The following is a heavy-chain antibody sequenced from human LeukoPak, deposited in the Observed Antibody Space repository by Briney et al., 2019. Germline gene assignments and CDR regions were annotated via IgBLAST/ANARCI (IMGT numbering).Heavy chain of an antibody. CDR2: IWYDGSNK. V-gene: IGHV3-33*01. CDR3: ARERSDYYGSGTYYYYYGMDV. Sequence: GGSLRLSCAASGFTFSSYGMHWVRQAPGKGLEWVAVIWYDGSNKYYADSLKVRFTISRDNSTNTLYLQMNSLRAEDTAVYYCARERSDYYGSGTYYYYYGMDVWGQGTTVTVSS. D-gene: IGHD3-10*01. J-gene: IGHJ6*02. CDR1: GFTFSSYG.